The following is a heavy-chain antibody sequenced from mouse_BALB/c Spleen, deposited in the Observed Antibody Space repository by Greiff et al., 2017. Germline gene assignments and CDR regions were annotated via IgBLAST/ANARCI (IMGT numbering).Heavy chain of an antibody. J-gene: IGHJ3*01. D-gene: IGHD1-1*01. Sequence: QVQLKQSGAELMKPGASVKISCKATGYTFSSYWIEWVKQRPGHGLEWIGEILPGSGSTNYNEKFKGKATFTADTSSNTAYMQLSSLTSEDSAVYYCARFGYGSSYGFAYWGQGTLVTVSA. CDR1: GYTFSSYW. CDR2: ILPGSGST. V-gene: IGHV1-9*01. CDR3: ARFGYGSSYGFAY.